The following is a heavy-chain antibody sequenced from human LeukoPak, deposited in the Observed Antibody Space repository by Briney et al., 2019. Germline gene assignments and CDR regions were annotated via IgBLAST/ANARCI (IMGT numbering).Heavy chain of an antibody. D-gene: IGHD2-15*01. CDR1: GFTFKNFV. V-gene: IGHV3-23*01. CDR3: ARKWWGNWFDS. J-gene: IGHJ5*01. CDR2: ISGNTGAT. Sequence: GGSLRLSCAASGFTFKNFVMTWVRQAPGQGLDWVSAISGNTGATYYADSVKGRFTISRDNSKNTLYLQMNSLRAEDTAVYYCARKWWGNWFDSWGQGALVTVSS.